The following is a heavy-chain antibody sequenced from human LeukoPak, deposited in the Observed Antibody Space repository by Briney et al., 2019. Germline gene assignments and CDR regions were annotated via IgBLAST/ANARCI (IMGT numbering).Heavy chain of an antibody. Sequence: SETLSLTCTVSGGSISSYYWSWIRQPPGKGLGWIGYIYYSGSTNYNPSLKSRVTISVDASKNQFSLKLSSVTAADTAVYYCARVGVGYSYGYELYYFDYWGQGTLVTVSS. V-gene: IGHV4-59*01. D-gene: IGHD5-18*01. CDR2: IYYSGST. J-gene: IGHJ4*02. CDR1: GGSISSYY. CDR3: ARVGVGYSYGYELYYFDY.